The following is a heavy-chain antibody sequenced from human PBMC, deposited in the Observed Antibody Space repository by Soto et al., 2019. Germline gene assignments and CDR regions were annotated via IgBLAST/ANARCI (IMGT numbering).Heavy chain of an antibody. V-gene: IGHV1-69*12. CDR2: IIPIFGTA. J-gene: IGHJ6*02. CDR3: ARARSIVLVPAAGRGMDV. CDR1: GGTFSSYA. D-gene: IGHD2-2*01. Sequence: QVQLVQSGAEVKKPGSSVKVSCKASGGTFSSYAISWVRQAPGQGLEWMGGIIPIFGTANYAQKFQGRVTITADESTSTAYMELSSLRSEDTAVYYCARARSIVLVPAAGRGMDVWGPGTTVTVSS.